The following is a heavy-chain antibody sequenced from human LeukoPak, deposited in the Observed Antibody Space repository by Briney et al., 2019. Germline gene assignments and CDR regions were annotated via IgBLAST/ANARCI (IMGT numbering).Heavy chain of an antibody. CDR2: IYHSGST. CDR1: GGSISSGGYS. J-gene: IGHJ3*02. D-gene: IGHD6-6*01. Sequence: SETLSLTCTVSGGSISSGGYSWSRIRQPPGKGLEWIGYIYHSGSTYYNPSLKSRVTISVDRSKNQFSLKLSSVTAADTAVYYCARTSIAARRANAFDIWGLGTMVTVSS. CDR3: ARTSIAARRANAFDI. V-gene: IGHV4-30-2*01.